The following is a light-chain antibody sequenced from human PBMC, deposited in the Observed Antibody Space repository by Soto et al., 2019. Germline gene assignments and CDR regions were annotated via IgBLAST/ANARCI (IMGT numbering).Light chain of an antibody. Sequence: IPMTQSPSTLSAFVGDRVTITCRASQSINRWLAWYQQKPGKAPKLLIYKASTLESGVPSRFSGGGLGTEFSLNITSLQPDDFATYYCQQYSTYPYIFGQGTK. J-gene: IGKJ2*01. CDR3: QQYSTYPYI. V-gene: IGKV1-5*03. CDR2: KAS. CDR1: QSINRW.